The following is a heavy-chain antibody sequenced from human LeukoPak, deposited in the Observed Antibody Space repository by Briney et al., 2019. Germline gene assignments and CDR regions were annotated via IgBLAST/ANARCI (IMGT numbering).Heavy chain of an antibody. CDR2: IYTSGST. Sequence: PSETLSLTCTVSGGSISSYYWSWIRQPAGKGLEWIGRIYTSGSTNYNPSLKSRVTMSVDTSKNQFSLKLSSVTAADTAVYYCARDLWFGVKDWFDPWGQGTLVTVSS. J-gene: IGHJ5*02. D-gene: IGHD3-10*01. CDR1: GGSISSYY. V-gene: IGHV4-4*07. CDR3: ARDLWFGVKDWFDP.